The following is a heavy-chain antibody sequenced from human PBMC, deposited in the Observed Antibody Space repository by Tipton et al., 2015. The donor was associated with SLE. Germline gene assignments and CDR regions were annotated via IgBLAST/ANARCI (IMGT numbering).Heavy chain of an antibody. V-gene: IGHV4-31*03. CDR1: GGSINSGPYY. Sequence: TLSLTCTVFGGSINSGPYYWSWIRHHPGKGLEWIGYIYYSGSTFYNPSLKSRITISLDTSENQFSLRLTSVTAADTAVYYCARDGAQVGSGDFDLWGRGTLVTVSS. D-gene: IGHD1-26*01. J-gene: IGHJ2*01. CDR2: IYYSGST. CDR3: ARDGAQVGSGDFDL.